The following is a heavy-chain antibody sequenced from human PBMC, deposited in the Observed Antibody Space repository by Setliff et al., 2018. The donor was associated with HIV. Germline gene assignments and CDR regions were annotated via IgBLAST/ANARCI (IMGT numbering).Heavy chain of an antibody. D-gene: IGHD3-9*01. Sequence: SETLSLTCSVYGGSINNYYWSWIRQPAGKGLEWIGRIYTSGSTNYNPSLKRRVTMSVDTSKNHFSLKLRSVTAADTAVYCCARGFTNYDIMTGYPRAPYYYYMDVWGKGTTVTAP. CDR1: GGSINNYY. CDR3: ARGFTNYDIMTGYPRAPYYYYMDV. V-gene: IGHV4-4*07. J-gene: IGHJ6*03. CDR2: IYTSGST.